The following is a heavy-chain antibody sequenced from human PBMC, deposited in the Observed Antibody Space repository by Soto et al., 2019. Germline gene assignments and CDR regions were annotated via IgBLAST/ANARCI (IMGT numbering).Heavy chain of an antibody. Sequence: EVQLVESGGGLVQPGGSLRLSCAASGFTFSSYSMNWVRQAPGKGLEWVSYISSSSSTIYNADSVKGRFTISRDNAKNSLYLQMNSLRAEDTAVYYCARGDGSGSYVGWFDPWGQGTLVTVSS. CDR3: ARGDGSGSYVGWFDP. V-gene: IGHV3-48*01. J-gene: IGHJ5*02. CDR1: GFTFSSYS. CDR2: ISSSSSTI. D-gene: IGHD3-10*01.